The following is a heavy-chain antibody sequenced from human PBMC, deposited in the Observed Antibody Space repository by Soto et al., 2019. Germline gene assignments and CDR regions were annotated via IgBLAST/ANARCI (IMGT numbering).Heavy chain of an antibody. V-gene: IGHV4-59*01. CDR1: GGSISSYS. D-gene: IGHD6-19*01. J-gene: IGHJ6*02. CDR3: ARQWLIPYFGMDV. Sequence: PSQTLSLTGTVSGGSISSYSWSCIRQPPGKGLEWIGYIYYSGTTNYNPSHKSRVTISLDTSKNQFSLKLSSVTAADTAVYYCARQWLIPYFGMDVWGQGTTVTVSS. CDR2: IYYSGTT.